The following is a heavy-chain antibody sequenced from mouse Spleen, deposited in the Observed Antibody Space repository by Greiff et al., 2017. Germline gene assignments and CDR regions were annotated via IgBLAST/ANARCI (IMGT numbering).Heavy chain of an antibody. CDR3: ARDRDPRYFDV. CDR2: ISDGGSYT. CDR1: GFTFSSYA. J-gene: IGHJ1*03. D-gene: IGHD3-3*01. Sequence: DVHLVESGGGLVKPGGSLKLSCAASGFTFSSYAMSWVRQTPEKRLEWVATISDGGSYTYYPDNVKGRFTISRDNAKNNLYLQMSHLKSEDTAMYYCARDRDPRYFDVWGTGTTVTVSS. V-gene: IGHV5-4*01.